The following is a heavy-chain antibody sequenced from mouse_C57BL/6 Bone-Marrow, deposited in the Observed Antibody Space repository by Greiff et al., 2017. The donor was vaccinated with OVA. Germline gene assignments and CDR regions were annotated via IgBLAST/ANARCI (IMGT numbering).Heavy chain of an antibody. Sequence: QVTLKVSGPGILQPSQTLSLTCSSSGFSLSTFGMGVVWIRQPPGQGLEWLAHIWWDDDKYYNPSLKSRLTISKDTSKNPVFLKLANVDTADTATYYCARHRQVDVWGTGTTVTVSS. D-gene: IGHD6-1*01. CDR2: IWWDDDK. CDR3: ARHRQVDV. CDR1: GFSLSTFGMG. J-gene: IGHJ1*03. V-gene: IGHV8-8*01.